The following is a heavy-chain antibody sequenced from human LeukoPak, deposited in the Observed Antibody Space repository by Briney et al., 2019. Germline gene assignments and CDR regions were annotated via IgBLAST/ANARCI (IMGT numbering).Heavy chain of an antibody. Sequence: ASVKVSCKASGYTFTGYYMHWVRQAPGQGLEWMGWINPNSGGTNYAQKFQGRVTMTRDTVISTAYMELSRLRSDDTAVYYCAREYCSSTSCSGSFDYWGQGTLVTVSS. D-gene: IGHD2-2*01. CDR3: AREYCSSTSCSGSFDY. CDR2: INPNSGGT. V-gene: IGHV1-2*02. J-gene: IGHJ4*02. CDR1: GYTFTGYY.